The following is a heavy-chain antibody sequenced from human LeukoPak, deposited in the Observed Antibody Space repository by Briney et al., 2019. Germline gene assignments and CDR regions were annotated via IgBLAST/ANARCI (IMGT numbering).Heavy chain of an antibody. CDR3: ARGYDFWSGYQSSYYYGMDV. CDR2: IIPIFGTA. D-gene: IGHD3-3*01. Sequence: GASVKVSRKASGGTFISYAISWVRQAPGQGLEWMGGIIPIFGTANYAQKFQGRVTITADESTSTAYMELSSLRSEDTAVYYCARGYDFWSGYQSSYYYGMDVWGQGTTVTVSS. V-gene: IGHV1-69*13. J-gene: IGHJ6*02. CDR1: GGTFISYA.